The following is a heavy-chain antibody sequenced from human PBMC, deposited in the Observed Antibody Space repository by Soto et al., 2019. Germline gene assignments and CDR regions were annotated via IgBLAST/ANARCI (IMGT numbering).Heavy chain of an antibody. D-gene: IGHD3-3*01. J-gene: IGHJ6*02. CDR1: GGSISSGGYY. CDR2: IYYSGST. V-gene: IGHV4-31*03. CDR3: ARDHKTDYYDFWSGPPTAGYYYYYGMDV. Sequence: SETLSLTCTVSGGSISSGGYYWSWIRQHPGKGLEWIGYIYYSGSTYYNPSLKSRVTISVDTSKNQFSLKLSSVTAADTAVYYCARDHKTDYYDFWSGPPTAGYYYYYGMDVWGQGTTVTVSS.